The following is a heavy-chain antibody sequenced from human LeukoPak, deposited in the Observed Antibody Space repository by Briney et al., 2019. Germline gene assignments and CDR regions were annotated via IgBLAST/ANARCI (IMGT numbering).Heavy chain of an antibody. J-gene: IGHJ3*02. V-gene: IGHV4-30-2*01. D-gene: IGHD3-22*01. CDR1: GGSISSGGYS. CDR3: ARVHYEDAFDI. CDR2: IYHSGST. Sequence: SQTLSLTCAVSGGSISSGGYSWSWIRQPPGKGLEWIRYIYHSGSTYYNPSLKSRVTISVDRSKNQFSLKLSSVTAADTAVYYCARVHYEDAFDIWGQGTMVTVSS.